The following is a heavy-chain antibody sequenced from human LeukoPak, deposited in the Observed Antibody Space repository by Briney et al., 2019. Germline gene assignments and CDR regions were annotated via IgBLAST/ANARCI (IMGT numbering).Heavy chain of an antibody. D-gene: IGHD4-23*01. CDR3: ARGRPHGNDY. V-gene: IGHV3-74*01. J-gene: IGHJ4*02. Sequence: GGSLRLSCAASGFTFSSYWMNWVRQAPGKGLVWVSRIASDGSSATYADSVRGRFSISRDNAKNTLYLQMNSLRVEDTAVYYCARGRPHGNDYWGQGTLVTVSS. CDR1: GFTFSSYW. CDR2: IASDGSSA.